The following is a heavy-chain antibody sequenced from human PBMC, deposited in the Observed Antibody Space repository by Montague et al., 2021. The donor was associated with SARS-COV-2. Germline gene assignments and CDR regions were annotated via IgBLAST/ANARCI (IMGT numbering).Heavy chain of an antibody. D-gene: IGHD3-22*01. Sequence: SETLFLTCAVYGGSFSDYFWTWIRQPPGKGLEWIGEINHRGTSNYNPSLKSRVSISVDTSKNQFSLYQGSVTAADTAVYYCARGRQHFNMIVVVMTGGEYYFDYWGQGTLVTVSS. CDR1: GGSFSDYF. V-gene: IGHV4-34*01. CDR2: INHRGTS. CDR3: ARGRQHFNMIVVVMTGGEYYFDY. J-gene: IGHJ4*02.